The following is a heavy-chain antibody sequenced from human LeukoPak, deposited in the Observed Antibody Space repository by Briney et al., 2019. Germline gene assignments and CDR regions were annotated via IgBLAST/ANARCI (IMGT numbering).Heavy chain of an antibody. CDR3: ARDSRDPYSSSPDY. D-gene: IGHD6-13*01. J-gene: IGHJ4*02. V-gene: IGHV4-31*03. CDR1: GGSISSGGYY. Sequence: PSETLSPTCTVSGGSISSGGYYWSWIRQHPGKGLEWIGYIYYSGSTYYNPSLKSRVTISVDTSKNQFSLKLSSVTAADTAVYYCARDSRDPYSSSPDYWGQGTLVTVSS. CDR2: IYYSGST.